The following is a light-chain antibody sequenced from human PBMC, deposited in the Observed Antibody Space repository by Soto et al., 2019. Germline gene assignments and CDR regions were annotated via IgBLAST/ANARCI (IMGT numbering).Light chain of an antibody. V-gene: IGLV2-8*01. CDR1: SSDVGGYSS. J-gene: IGLJ1*01. CDR2: EVS. CDR3: ISYAGSNNYV. Sequence: QSVLTQPPSASGSPGQSVTISCTGTSSDVGGYSSVAWFQHHPGKAPKLMLYEVSKRPSGVPDRFSGSKSGNTASLTVSGLQAEDEADYYCISYAGSNNYVFGTGTKVTVL.